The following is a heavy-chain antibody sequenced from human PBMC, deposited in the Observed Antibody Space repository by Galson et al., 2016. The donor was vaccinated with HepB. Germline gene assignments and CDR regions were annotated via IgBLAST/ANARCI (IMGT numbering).Heavy chain of an antibody. J-gene: IGHJ4*02. CDR2: IRSKTYGATP. Sequence: SLRLSCAASGFTFGDYAVSWFRQAPGKGLEWVSVIRSKTYGATPEYAASVKGRFSISRDDSRGIASLQMTSLKSEDTAVYYCARCIPEYIGFDYPDYWGQGTLVTVSS. D-gene: IGHD5-12*01. CDR3: ARCIPEYIGFDYPDY. CDR1: GFTFGDYA. V-gene: IGHV3-49*03.